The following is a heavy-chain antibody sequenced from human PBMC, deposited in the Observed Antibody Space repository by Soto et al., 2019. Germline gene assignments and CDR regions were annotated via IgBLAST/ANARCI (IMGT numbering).Heavy chain of an antibody. J-gene: IGHJ5*02. D-gene: IGHD6-13*01. Sequence: ASVKVSCKASGYTFTSYGISWVRQAPGRGLEWTGWISAYNGNTNYAQKLQGRVTMTTDTSTSTAYMELRSLRSDDTAVYYCAADSSSSWYGTWGQGTLVTVSS. CDR2: ISAYNGNT. CDR3: AADSSSSWYGT. V-gene: IGHV1-18*01. CDR1: GYTFTSYG.